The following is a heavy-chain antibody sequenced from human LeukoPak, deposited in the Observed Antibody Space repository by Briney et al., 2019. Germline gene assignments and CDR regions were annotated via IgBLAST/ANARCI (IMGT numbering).Heavy chain of an antibody. CDR2: ISSTSTYI. CDR1: GFTFSSFT. CDR3: ARDQRYCSSSSCPWEPFDY. V-gene: IGHV3-21*04. Sequence: GGSLRLSCAASGFTFSSFTMNWVRQAPGKGLEWVSSISSTSTYIHYADSVKGRFTISRDNSKNTLYLQMNSLRAEDTAVYYCARDQRYCSSSSCPWEPFDYWGQGTLVTVSS. J-gene: IGHJ4*02. D-gene: IGHD2-2*01.